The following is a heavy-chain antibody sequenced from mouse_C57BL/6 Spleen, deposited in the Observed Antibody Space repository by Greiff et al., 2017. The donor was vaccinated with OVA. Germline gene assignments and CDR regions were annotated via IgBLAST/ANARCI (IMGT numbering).Heavy chain of an antibody. CDR1: GYTFTSHW. J-gene: IGHJ1*03. CDR3: ARGNDYYFYV. Sequence: VQLQQPGAELVKPGASVKLSCKASGYTFTSHWMQWVKQRPGRGLEWIGEIDPSDSYSNYHQQFKGKATLTVDTSSSTAYMQLSSLTSKDSAVYYCARGNDYYFYVWGTETTGTVSS. D-gene: IGHD2-4*01. V-gene: IGHV1-50*01. CDR2: IDPSDSYS.